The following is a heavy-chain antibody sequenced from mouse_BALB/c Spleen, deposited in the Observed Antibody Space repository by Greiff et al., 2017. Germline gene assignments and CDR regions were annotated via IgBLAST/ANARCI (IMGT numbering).Heavy chain of an antibody. V-gene: IGHV1S135*01. Sequence: VQLQQPGAELVMPGASVKMSCKASGYSFTSYYMHWVKQSHGKSLEWIGYIDPFNGGTSYNKKFKGKATLTVDKSSSTAYMHLSSLTSEDSAVYYCASHITTVVEGYFDYWGQGTTLTVSS. CDR2: IDPFNGGT. CDR3: ASHITTVVEGYFDY. J-gene: IGHJ2*01. D-gene: IGHD1-1*01. CDR1: GYSFTSYY.